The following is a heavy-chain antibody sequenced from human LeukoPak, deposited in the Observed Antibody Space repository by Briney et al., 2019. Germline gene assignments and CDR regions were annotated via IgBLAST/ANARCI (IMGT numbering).Heavy chain of an antibody. D-gene: IGHD6-19*01. J-gene: IGHJ4*02. V-gene: IGHV3-74*01. Sequence: PGGSLRLSCAASGFTFSSYCTHWVRQAPGQGLVWVSRINSDGSSTGYADSVKGRFTISRDNAKNTLYLQMNSLRVEDTAVYYCARESGYSSGWYVGYFEYWGQRTQVTVSP. CDR1: GFTFSSYC. CDR2: INSDGSST. CDR3: ARESGYSSGWYVGYFEY.